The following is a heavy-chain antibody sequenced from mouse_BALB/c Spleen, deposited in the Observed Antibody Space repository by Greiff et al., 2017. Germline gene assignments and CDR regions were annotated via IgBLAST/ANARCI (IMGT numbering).Heavy chain of an antibody. D-gene: IGHD1-2*01. V-gene: IGHV5-15*02. CDR3: ARDRYGKGYFDV. CDR1: GFTFSDYG. Sequence: DVMLVESGGGLVQPGGSRKLSCAASGFTFSDYGMAWVRQAPGKGPEWVAFISNLAYSIYYADTVTGRFTISRENAKNTLYLEMSSLRSEDTAMYYCARDRYGKGYFDVWGAGTTVTVSS. J-gene: IGHJ1*01. CDR2: ISNLAYSI.